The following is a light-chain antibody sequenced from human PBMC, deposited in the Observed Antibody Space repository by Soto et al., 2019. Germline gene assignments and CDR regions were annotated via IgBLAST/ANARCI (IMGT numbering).Light chain of an antibody. CDR3: QQYSNYWT. Sequence: DIQMTQSPSTLSASVGDRVTITCRASQSISSWLAWYQQKPGKAPKLLIYKASSLKSGVSSRFSGSGSGTEFTLTISSLQPDDFASYYCQQYSNYWTFGQGTKVEIK. V-gene: IGKV1-5*03. J-gene: IGKJ1*01. CDR1: QSISSW. CDR2: KAS.